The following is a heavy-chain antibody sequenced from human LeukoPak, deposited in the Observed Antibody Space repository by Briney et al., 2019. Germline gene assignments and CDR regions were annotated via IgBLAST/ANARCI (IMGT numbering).Heavy chain of an antibody. CDR3: ARVLGRPSLYYGMDV. D-gene: IGHD3-16*01. V-gene: IGHV1-3*01. Sequence: ASVKVSCKASGYTFTSYAMHWVRQAPGQRLEWMGWINAGNGNTKYSQKFQGRVTMTRDTSIGTAYMELSSLRSEDTAVYYCARVLGRPSLYYGMDVWGQGTTVTVSS. J-gene: IGHJ6*02. CDR1: GYTFTSYA. CDR2: INAGNGNT.